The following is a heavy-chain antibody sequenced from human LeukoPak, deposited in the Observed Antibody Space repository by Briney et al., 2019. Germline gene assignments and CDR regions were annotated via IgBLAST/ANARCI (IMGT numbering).Heavy chain of an antibody. CDR1: GFTFSSYS. J-gene: IGHJ6*04. V-gene: IGHV3-53*01. CDR3: ARVGGYSGALDV. Sequence: GGSLRLSCAASGFTFSSYSMNWVRQAPGKGLEWVSVIYSGGSTYYADSVKGRFTISRDNSKNTLYLQMNSLRAEDTAVYYCARVGGYSGALDVWGKGTTVTISS. CDR2: IYSGGST. D-gene: IGHD5-12*01.